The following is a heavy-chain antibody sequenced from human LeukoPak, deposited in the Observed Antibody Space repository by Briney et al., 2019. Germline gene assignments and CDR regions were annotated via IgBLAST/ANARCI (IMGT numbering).Heavy chain of an antibody. D-gene: IGHD2-2*01. CDR2: ISANNGET. V-gene: IGHV1-18*01. J-gene: IGHJ4*02. CDR1: GGTFSSYA. Sequence: ASVKVSCKASGGTFSSYAISWVRQAPGQGLEWMAWISANNGETRYAQNLQGRVTMTTDTSTSTAYMELRSLRSDDTAVYYCARVPPSAHQMLSSDYWGQGTQVTVSS. CDR3: ARVPPSAHQMLSSDY.